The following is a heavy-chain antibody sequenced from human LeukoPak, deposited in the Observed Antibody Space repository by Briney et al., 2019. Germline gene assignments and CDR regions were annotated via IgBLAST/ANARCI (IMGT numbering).Heavy chain of an antibody. CDR3: ARQYSSGWYGTAYYYYGMDV. J-gene: IGHJ6*02. CDR1: GGSISSGSYY. D-gene: IGHD6-19*01. Sequence: SETLSLTCTVSGGSISSGSYYWGWIRQPAGKGLEWIGRIYTSGSTNYNPSLKSRVTISVDTSKNQFSLKLSSVTAADTAVYYCARQYSSGWYGTAYYYYGMDVWGQGTTVTVSS. V-gene: IGHV4-61*02. CDR2: IYTSGST.